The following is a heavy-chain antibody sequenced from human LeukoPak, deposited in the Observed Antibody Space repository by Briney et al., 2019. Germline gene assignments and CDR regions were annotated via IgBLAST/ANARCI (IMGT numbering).Heavy chain of an antibody. CDR2: INPNSGGT. V-gene: IGHV1-2*06. CDR3: ASEVVGATNRYFDL. D-gene: IGHD1-26*01. Sequence: ASVKVSCMASGYTFTGYYMHWVRQAPGQGLEWMGRINPNSGGTNYAQKFQGRVTMTRDTSISTAYMELSRLRSDDTAVYYCASEVVGATNRYFDLWGRGTLVTVSS. J-gene: IGHJ2*01. CDR1: GYTFTGYY.